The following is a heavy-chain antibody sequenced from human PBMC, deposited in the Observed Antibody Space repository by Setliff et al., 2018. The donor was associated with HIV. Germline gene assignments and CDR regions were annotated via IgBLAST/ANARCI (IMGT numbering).Heavy chain of an antibody. CDR1: GGSISSHY. D-gene: IGHD3-10*01. V-gene: IGHV4-59*11. Sequence: SETLSLTCTVSGGSISSHYWSWIRQPPGKGLEWIGSIYYSGSTNYNPSLKSRVTISVDTSKNQFSLKLSSVTAADTAVYYCARDNVLWLGILNYFDQWGQGTLVTV. CDR2: IYYSGST. CDR3: ARDNVLWLGILNYFDQ. J-gene: IGHJ4*02.